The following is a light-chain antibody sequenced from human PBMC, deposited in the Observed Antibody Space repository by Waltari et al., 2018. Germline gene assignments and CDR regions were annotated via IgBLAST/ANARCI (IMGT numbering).Light chain of an antibody. J-gene: IGKJ4*01. CDR1: QSVSRY. V-gene: IGKV3-11*01. CDR2: DAS. CDR3: QQRSNWPPEVT. Sequence: EIVLTQSPATLSLSPGERATLSCRASQSVSRYLAWYHQKPGQAPRLLIYDASNMATGIPAMFSGSVSGTDFTLTISSLEPEDCAVYFCQQRSNWPPEVTFGGGTKVEIK.